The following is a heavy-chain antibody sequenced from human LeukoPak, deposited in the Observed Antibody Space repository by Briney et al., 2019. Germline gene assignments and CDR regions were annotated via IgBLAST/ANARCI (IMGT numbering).Heavy chain of an antibody. CDR2: VGTNHDT. J-gene: IGHJ6*02. D-gene: IGHD3-16*02. CDR3: TREWRGIASHYSGMDV. Sequence: GGSLRLSCVASGFSVSTFDMYWVRQAAGGGLEWVAAVGTNHDTLYLGSVKGRFTISRENAKNSLSLEMSYLTVEDTAVYYCTREWRGIASHYSGMDVWGQGTAVIVSS. V-gene: IGHV3-13*01. CDR1: GFSVSTFD.